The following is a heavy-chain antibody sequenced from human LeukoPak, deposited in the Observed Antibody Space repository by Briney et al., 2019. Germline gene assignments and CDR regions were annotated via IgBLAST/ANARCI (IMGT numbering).Heavy chain of an antibody. CDR3: ARLLSGPRAYFDY. Sequence: SETLSLTCTVSGDSISTYYWSWIRQPAGKGLEWIGRISYISGNTNYNPSLKSRVTISVDKSKNQFSLDLTSVTAPDTAVYYCARLLSGPRAYFDYWAQGTLVTVSA. V-gene: IGHV4-4*07. J-gene: IGHJ4*02. CDR1: GDSISTYY. CDR2: ISYISGNT. D-gene: IGHD2-15*01.